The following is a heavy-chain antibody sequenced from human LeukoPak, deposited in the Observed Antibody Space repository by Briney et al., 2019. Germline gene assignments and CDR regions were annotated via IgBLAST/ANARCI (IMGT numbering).Heavy chain of an antibody. CDR2: IWYDGSNK. D-gene: IGHD4-17*01. V-gene: IGHV3-33*01. J-gene: IGHJ4*02. CDR1: GFTFSSYG. CDR3: ARVGDYGDYGGY. Sequence: GRSLRLSYAASGFTFSSYGMHWVRQAPGKGLEWVAVIWYDGSNKYYADSVKGRFTISRDNSKNTLYLQMNSLRAEDTAVYYCARVGDYGDYGGYWGQGTLVTVSS.